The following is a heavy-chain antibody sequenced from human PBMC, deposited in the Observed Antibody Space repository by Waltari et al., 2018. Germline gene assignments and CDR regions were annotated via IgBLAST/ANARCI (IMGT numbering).Heavy chain of an antibody. CDR3: AKDVAMGKSGFALDY. V-gene: IGHV3-74*01. D-gene: IGHD3-3*01. CDR2: INSDGSSR. CDR1: GFNFRTHR. J-gene: IGHJ4*02. Sequence: DVEVVQSGGGLVQPGGALEPSCPARGFNFRTHRMHWVRQVPGKGLVWVARINSDGSSRSYTDSVKRRFTISRDNSKNTVYLQMDALRVEDTAVYYCAKDVAMGKSGFALDYWGQGALVTVSS.